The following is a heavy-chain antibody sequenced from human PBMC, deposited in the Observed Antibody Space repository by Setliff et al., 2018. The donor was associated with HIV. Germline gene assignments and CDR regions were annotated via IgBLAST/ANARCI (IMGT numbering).Heavy chain of an antibody. J-gene: IGHJ3*02. CDR3: ARAGAATRKAFDI. CDR2: IYTSGST. V-gene: IGHV4-61*09. D-gene: IGHD2-15*01. Sequence: TLSLTCTVSGGSISSGSYYWSWIRQPAGKGLEWIGHIYTSGSTNYNPSLKSRVTISVDTSKNQFSLKLSPVTAADTAVYYCARAGAATRKAFDIWGQGTMVTVSS. CDR1: GGSISSGSYY.